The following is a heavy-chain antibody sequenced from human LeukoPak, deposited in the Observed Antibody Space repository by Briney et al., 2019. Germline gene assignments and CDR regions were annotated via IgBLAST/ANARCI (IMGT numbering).Heavy chain of an antibody. D-gene: IGHD5-12*01. CDR3: ARVFGGYNYYYYYGMDV. CDR2: IYYSGTT. Sequence: SGTLSLTGTLCRGSVSSCSYYWSWIRQPPGRGLGWIGYIYYSGTTNVNPSLKSRVTISVGTSKNQFSLKLSSVTAADTAVYYCARVFGGYNYYYYYGMDVWGQGTTVTVSS. J-gene: IGHJ6*02. V-gene: IGHV4-61*01. CDR1: RGSVSSCSYY.